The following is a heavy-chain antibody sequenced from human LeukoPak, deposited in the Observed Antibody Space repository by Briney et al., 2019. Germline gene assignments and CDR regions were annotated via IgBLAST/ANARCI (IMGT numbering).Heavy chain of an antibody. CDR1: GDSISSTSYY. J-gene: IGHJ4*01. Sequence: PSETLSLTCTVSGDSISSTSYYWDWIRQPPGKGLEWIGSIYNSGTTYYNPSLKSRVTISVDTSKNQFSLKVSSVTAADTAVYYCASRAYGLGSFNYWGQGTLVTVSS. V-gene: IGHV4-39*01. CDR2: IYNSGTT. D-gene: IGHD3-10*01. CDR3: ASRAYGLGSFNY.